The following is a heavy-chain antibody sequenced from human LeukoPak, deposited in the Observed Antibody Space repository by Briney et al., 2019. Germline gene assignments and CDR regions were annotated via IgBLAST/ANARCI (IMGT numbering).Heavy chain of an antibody. CDR3: ARVDWGTVAAAI. CDR2: IDPTDSYT. J-gene: IGHJ4*02. CDR1: GYSFTSYW. D-gene: IGHD6-13*01. V-gene: IGHV5-10-1*01. Sequence: GESLKISCEGSGYSFTSYWISWVRQMPGKGLEWMGRIDPTDSYTNYSPSFQGHVTISADKSISTAYLQWSSLRASDTAMYYCARVDWGTVAAAIWGQGTLVTVSS.